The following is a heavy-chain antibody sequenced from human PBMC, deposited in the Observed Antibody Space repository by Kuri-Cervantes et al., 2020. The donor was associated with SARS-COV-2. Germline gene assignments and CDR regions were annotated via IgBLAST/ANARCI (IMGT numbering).Heavy chain of an antibody. D-gene: IGHD2-2*01. J-gene: IGHJ6*02. Sequence: SVKVSCKASGGTFTSYVITWVRQAPGQGLEWMGGTIPVFGSANYAQKFQGRITITADKSTTTAYMELSSLRSEDTAVYCCAREGGYVVVVPVANGMDVWGQGTTVTVSS. CDR3: AREGGYVVVVPVANGMDV. CDR1: GGTFTSYV. CDR2: TIPVFGSA. V-gene: IGHV1-69*06.